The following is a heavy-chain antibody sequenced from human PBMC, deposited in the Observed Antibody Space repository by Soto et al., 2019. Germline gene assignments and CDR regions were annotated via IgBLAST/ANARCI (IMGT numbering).Heavy chain of an antibody. Sequence: ASVKVSCKASGYTFTSYGISWVRQAPGQGLEWMGWINPNSGGTNYAQKFQGWVTMTRDTSISTAYMELSRLRSDDTAVYYCARSGGYCSSTSCSHNWFDPWGQGTLVTV. CDR2: INPNSGGT. D-gene: IGHD2-2*01. CDR3: ARSGGYCSSTSCSHNWFDP. J-gene: IGHJ5*02. V-gene: IGHV1-2*04. CDR1: GYTFTSYG.